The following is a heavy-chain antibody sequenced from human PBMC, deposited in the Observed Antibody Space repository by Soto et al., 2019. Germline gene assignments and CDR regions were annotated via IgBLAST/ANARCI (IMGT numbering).Heavy chain of an antibody. Sequence: ASVQVSCKASGGTFSSYAISWVRQAPGQGLEWMGGIIPIFGTANYAQKFQGRVTITADESTSTAYMELSSLRFEDTAVYYCARDDPAVAATPGAFDIWGQGTMVTVSS. J-gene: IGHJ3*02. D-gene: IGHD2-15*01. CDR1: GGTFSSYA. V-gene: IGHV1-69*13. CDR3: ARDDPAVAATPGAFDI. CDR2: IIPIFGTA.